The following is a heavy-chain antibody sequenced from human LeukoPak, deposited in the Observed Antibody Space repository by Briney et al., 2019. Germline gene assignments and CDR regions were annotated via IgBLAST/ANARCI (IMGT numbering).Heavy chain of an antibody. CDR3: ARVGVFYYFDY. D-gene: IGHD2/OR15-2a*01. CDR2: ISSSGVTI. V-gene: IGHV3-48*03. CDR1: GFTFSSYA. J-gene: IGHJ4*02. Sequence: GRSLRLSCAASGFTFSSYAMHWVRQAPGKGLEWVSYISSSGVTIYYADSVRGRFTISRDNAKNSLYLQMNSLRAEDTAVYYCARVGVFYYFDYWGQGTLLTVSS.